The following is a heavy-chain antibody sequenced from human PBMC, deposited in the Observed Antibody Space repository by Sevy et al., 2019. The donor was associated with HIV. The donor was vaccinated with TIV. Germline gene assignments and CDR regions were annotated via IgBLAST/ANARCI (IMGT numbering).Heavy chain of an antibody. V-gene: IGHV3-49*04. Sequence: GGSLRLSCTASGFTFGDYCMSWVREAPGKGLEWVAFLKSDVYGGTVDHAASVRGRFVISRDDSKTIAYLQMNDLKTEDTGVYYCTRWKAAQSIFDYWGQGALVTVSS. J-gene: IGHJ4*02. CDR3: TRWKAAQSIFDY. D-gene: IGHD6-13*01. CDR2: LKSDVYGGTV. CDR1: GFTFGDYC.